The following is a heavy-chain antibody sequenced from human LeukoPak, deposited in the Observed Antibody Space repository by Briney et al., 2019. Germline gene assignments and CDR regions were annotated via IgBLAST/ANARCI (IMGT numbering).Heavy chain of an antibody. CDR1: GGSISSYY. Sequence: SETLSLTCTVSGGSISSYYWSWIRQPPGKGLEWIGYIYYSGSTNYNPFLKSRVTISVDTSKNQFSLKLSSVTAADTAVYYCARASSTFCYGMDVWGQGTTVTASS. CDR2: IYYSGST. CDR3: ARASSTFCYGMDV. V-gene: IGHV4-59*01. D-gene: IGHD3-16*01. J-gene: IGHJ6*02.